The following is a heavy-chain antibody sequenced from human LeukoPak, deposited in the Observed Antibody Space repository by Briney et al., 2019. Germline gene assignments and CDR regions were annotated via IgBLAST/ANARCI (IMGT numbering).Heavy chain of an antibody. Sequence: SETLSLTCAVYGGSFSDYSWSWIRQPPGKRLEWIGYIYYSGSTYYNPSLKSRVTISVDTSKDQFSLKLSSVTAADTAVYYCARDQVDYYGSGSYSSYYYGMDVWGQGTTVTVSS. V-gene: IGHV4-30-4*08. CDR2: IYYSGST. CDR1: GGSFSDYS. CDR3: ARDQVDYYGSGSYSSYYYGMDV. J-gene: IGHJ6*02. D-gene: IGHD3-10*01.